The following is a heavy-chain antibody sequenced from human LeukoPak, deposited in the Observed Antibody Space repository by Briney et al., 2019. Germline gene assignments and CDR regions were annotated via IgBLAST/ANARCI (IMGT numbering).Heavy chain of an antibody. CDR2: IYYSGST. CDR3: ARTPYDFWSGYYWALDY. CDR1: GGSISSGGYY. Sequence: SETLSLTCTVSGGSISSGGYYWSWIRQHPGQGLEWIGDIYYSGSTYYNPSLKSRVTISVDTSKNQFSLKLSSVTAADTAVYYCARTPYDFWSGYYWALDYWGQGTLVTVSS. D-gene: IGHD3-3*01. V-gene: IGHV4-31*03. J-gene: IGHJ4*02.